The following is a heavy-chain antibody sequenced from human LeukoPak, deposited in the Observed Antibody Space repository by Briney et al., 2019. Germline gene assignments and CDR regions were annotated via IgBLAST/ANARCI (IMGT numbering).Heavy chain of an antibody. J-gene: IGHJ6*03. Sequence: GGSLRLSCAASGFTFSSYSMNWVRQAPGKGLEWVSSISSSSSYIYYADSVKGRFTISRDNAKNSLYLQMNSLRAEDTAVYYCARESGTHYYYHYYMDVWGKGTTVTVSS. CDR3: ARESGTHYYYHYYMDV. CDR2: ISSSSSYI. CDR1: GFTFSSYS. V-gene: IGHV3-21*01. D-gene: IGHD1-26*01.